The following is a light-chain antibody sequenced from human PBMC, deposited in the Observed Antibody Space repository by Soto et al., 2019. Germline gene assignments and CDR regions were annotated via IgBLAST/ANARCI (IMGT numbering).Light chain of an antibody. CDR2: DVS. CDR1: TSHGRGYNY. V-gene: IGLV2-14*03. Sequence: HSARTQPVSVTGAPGPSITISCTRTTSHGRGYNYVSWYQHHPGKAPKLIIYDVSNRPSGVSIRFSASKSDNTASLTISGLQPEDEADYHCSSYTTSNARQIVFGTGTKVTVL. J-gene: IGLJ1*01. CDR3: SSYTTSNARQIV.